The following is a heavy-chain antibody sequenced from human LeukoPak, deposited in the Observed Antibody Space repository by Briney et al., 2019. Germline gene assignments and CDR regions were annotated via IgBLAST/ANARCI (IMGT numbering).Heavy chain of an antibody. D-gene: IGHD6-13*01. J-gene: IGHJ4*02. CDR3: ARHIKSQLVVDY. Sequence: SETLSLTCTVSGGSISSSSYYWGWIRQPPGKGLEWIGSICYSGSTYYNPSLKSRVTISVDTSKNQFSLKLSSVTAADTAVYYCARHIKSQLVVDYWGQGTLVTVSS. CDR1: GGSISSSSYY. V-gene: IGHV4-39*01. CDR2: ICYSGST.